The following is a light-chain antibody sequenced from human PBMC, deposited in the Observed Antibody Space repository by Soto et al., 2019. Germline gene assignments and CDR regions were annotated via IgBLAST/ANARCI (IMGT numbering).Light chain of an antibody. Sequence: ENVLTHSPATLSLSPGEGATLSCRASQSVSSTYLAWYQQKPGQAPRLLIYGASSRATGIPDRFSGSGSGTDFTLTISRLEPEDFAVYYCEQYGISPLTFGGGTKVDIK. CDR2: GAS. V-gene: IGKV3-20*01. J-gene: IGKJ4*01. CDR3: EQYGISPLT. CDR1: QSVSSTY.